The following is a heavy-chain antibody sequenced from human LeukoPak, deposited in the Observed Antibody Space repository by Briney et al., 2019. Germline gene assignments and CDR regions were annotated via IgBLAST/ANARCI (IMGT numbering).Heavy chain of an antibody. Sequence: GGSLRLSCAVSGFTFDDYAMHWVRQVPGKGLEWVSGINWNSDSIGYADSVKGRFTTSRDNAKNSLYLQMNSLRAEDTAVYYCAREPVVDGDRGDFDYWGQGTLVTVSS. CDR3: AREPVVDGDRGDFDY. D-gene: IGHD4-17*01. CDR1: GFTFDDYA. V-gene: IGHV3-9*01. J-gene: IGHJ4*02. CDR2: INWNSDSI.